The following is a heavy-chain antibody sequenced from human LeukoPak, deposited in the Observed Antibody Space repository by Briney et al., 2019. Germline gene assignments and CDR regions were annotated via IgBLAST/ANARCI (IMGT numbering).Heavy chain of an antibody. CDR2: INPNSGGT. CDR3: ARDSSGWNNWFDP. Sequence: ASVKVSCKASGYTFTGYYMHWVRQAPGQGLEWMGWINPNSGGTNYAQKFQGRVTMTRDTSISTAYTELSRLRSDDTAVYYCARDSSGWNNWFDPWGQGTLVTVSS. J-gene: IGHJ5*02. D-gene: IGHD6-19*01. CDR1: GYTFTGYY. V-gene: IGHV1-2*02.